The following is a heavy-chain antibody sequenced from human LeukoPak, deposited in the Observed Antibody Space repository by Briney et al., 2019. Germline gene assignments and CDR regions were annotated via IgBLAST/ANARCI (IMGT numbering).Heavy chain of an antibody. CDR3: ARGRVSYYYYMDV. CDR1: GFTVSSNY. D-gene: IGHD2-8*01. V-gene: IGHV3-53*01. CDR2: IYSGGST. J-gene: IGHJ6*03. Sequence: PLGSPRLSCAASGFTVSSNYMSWVRQAPGKGLEWGSVIYSGGSTYYEDSVKCRFTISRDNSKNTLYLQMSSLRAEVTAVYYCARGRVSYYYYMDVWGKGTTVTVSS.